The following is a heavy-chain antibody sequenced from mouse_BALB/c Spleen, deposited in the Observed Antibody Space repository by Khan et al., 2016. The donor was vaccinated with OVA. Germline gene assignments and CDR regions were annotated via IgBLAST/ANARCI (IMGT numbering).Heavy chain of an antibody. J-gene: IGHJ3*01. Sequence: QVQLQQSGAELARPGASVKLSCKASGYTFTDYYINWVKQRTGQGLEWIGEISPGCGDTDYNEKFKGRATLTADKASTTPYMQISSLTSEASAVYFCARRNYFGFAFAYWGQGTLVTVSA. D-gene: IGHD1-2*01. CDR1: GYTFTDYY. V-gene: IGHV1-77*01. CDR2: ISPGCGDT. CDR3: ARRNYFGFAFAY.